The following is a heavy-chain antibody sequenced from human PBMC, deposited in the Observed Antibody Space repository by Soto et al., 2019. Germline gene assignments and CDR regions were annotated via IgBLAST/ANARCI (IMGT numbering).Heavy chain of an antibody. CDR3: ARHIVVVTAIHDAFDI. J-gene: IGHJ3*02. V-gene: IGHV5-10-1*01. D-gene: IGHD2-21*02. Sequence: PGESLKISCKGSGYSFTSYWISWVRQMPGKGLEWMGRIDPSYSYTNYSPSFQGHVTISADKSISTAYLQWSSLKASDTAMYYCARHIVVVTAIHDAFDIWGQGTMVTVSS. CDR2: IDPSYSYT. CDR1: GYSFTSYW.